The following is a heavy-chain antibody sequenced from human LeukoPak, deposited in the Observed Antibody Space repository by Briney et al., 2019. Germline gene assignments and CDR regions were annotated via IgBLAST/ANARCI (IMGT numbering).Heavy chain of an antibody. Sequence: GGSLRLSCAASGFTFNNYGMHWVRQAPGKGLEWVAVIWFDGSQKYYGDSVKGRFTISRDNAKNTLYLQMNSLRAEDTAVYYCLRLGTGGALDYWGQGTLVTVSS. CDR1: GFTFNNYG. D-gene: IGHD7-27*01. CDR3: LRLGTGGALDY. CDR2: IWFDGSQK. J-gene: IGHJ4*02. V-gene: IGHV3-33*03.